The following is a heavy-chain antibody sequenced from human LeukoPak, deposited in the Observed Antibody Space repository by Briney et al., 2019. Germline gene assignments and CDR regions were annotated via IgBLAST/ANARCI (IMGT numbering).Heavy chain of an antibody. Sequence: KPGESLEISCRGSGYSFTTYWIGWVRQMPGKGLEWMGIIYPGDSDTRYSPSFQGQVTMSADKSINTAYLQWSSLKASDTAMYYCARRQGCSSTSCPPDSWGQGTLVTVSS. CDR1: GYSFTTYW. J-gene: IGHJ4*02. D-gene: IGHD2-2*01. CDR2: IYPGDSDT. V-gene: IGHV5-51*01. CDR3: ARRQGCSSTSCPPDS.